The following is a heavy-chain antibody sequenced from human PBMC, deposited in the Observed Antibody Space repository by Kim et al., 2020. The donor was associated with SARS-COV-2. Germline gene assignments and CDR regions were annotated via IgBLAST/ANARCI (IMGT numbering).Heavy chain of an antibody. Sequence: GGSLRLSCAASGFKFGDYGMQWVRQVPGKGLEWVSGIGWNSVHTGYADSVKGRFAISRDNGKNSLYLQMNRLRVEDTALYYCVKRIASGDGFDVWGQGTSVIVSS. CDR2: IGWNSVHT. V-gene: IGHV3-9*01. CDR3: VKRIASGDGFDV. D-gene: IGHD2-21*01. J-gene: IGHJ6*02. CDR1: GFKFGDYG.